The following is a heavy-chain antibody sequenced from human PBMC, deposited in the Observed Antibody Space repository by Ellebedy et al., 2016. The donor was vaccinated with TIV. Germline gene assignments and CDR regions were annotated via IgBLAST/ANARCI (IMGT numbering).Heavy chain of an antibody. CDR2: ISGIGYRT. J-gene: IGHJ4*02. CDR3: VRDGYNYIPFDY. CDR1: GFTLNSYA. Sequence: PGGSLRLSCVGSGFTLNSYAMSWVRQAPRKGLEWVATISGIGYRTEYGDSVKGRFTISRDNSKNSLYLQMDSLRVDDTAVYYCVRDGYNYIPFDYWGQGSLVTVSS. V-gene: IGHV3-23*01. D-gene: IGHD5-24*01.